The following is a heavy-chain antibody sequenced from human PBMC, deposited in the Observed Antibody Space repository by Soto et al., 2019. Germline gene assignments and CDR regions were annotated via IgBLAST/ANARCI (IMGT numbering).Heavy chain of an antibody. D-gene: IGHD2-8*01. Sequence: EVQLVESGGTLVQPGGSLRLSCAASGFTSSSYWMHWVRQAPGEGLVWVSRINRDGDRTDYADSVKGRFAVSRDNAKNTVLLQMNSLRAEDTAVYYCARGVNGYSYVDYWGQGTLVTVSS. V-gene: IGHV3-74*01. CDR1: GFTSSSYW. CDR3: ARGVNGYSYVDY. CDR2: INRDGDRT. J-gene: IGHJ4*02.